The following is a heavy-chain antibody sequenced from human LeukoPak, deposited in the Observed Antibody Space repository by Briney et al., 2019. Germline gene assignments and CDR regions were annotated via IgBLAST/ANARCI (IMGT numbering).Heavy chain of an antibody. CDR3: AREGSWYDILTGYYKPLYFDY. CDR2: IWYDGSNK. V-gene: IGHV3-33*08. Sequence: GGSLRLSCAASGFTFSSYAMHWVRQAPGKGLEWVAVIWYDGSNKYYADSVKGRFTISRDNSKNTLYLQMNSLRAEDTAVYYCAREGSWYDILTGYYKPLYFDYWGQGTLVTVSS. J-gene: IGHJ4*02. CDR1: GFTFSSYA. D-gene: IGHD3-9*01.